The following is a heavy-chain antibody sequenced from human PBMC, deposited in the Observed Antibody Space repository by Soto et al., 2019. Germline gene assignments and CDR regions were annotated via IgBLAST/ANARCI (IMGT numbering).Heavy chain of an antibody. CDR3: AGGAEDSSSRAGCWFDP. CDR1: GGSISSYY. V-gene: IGHV4-59*01. D-gene: IGHD6-6*01. J-gene: IGHJ5*02. Sequence: SEALSLTCTVSGGSISSYYWNWIRQPPGKGLEWIGYIFYSGSTNYNPSLKSRVTMSVDTSMKQFSLKLSSVTAADTAVYYCAGGAEDSSSRAGCWFDPWGQGSLVTVSS. CDR2: IFYSGST.